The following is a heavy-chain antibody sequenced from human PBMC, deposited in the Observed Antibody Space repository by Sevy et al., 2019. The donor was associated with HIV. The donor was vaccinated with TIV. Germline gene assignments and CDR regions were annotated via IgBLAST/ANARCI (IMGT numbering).Heavy chain of an antibody. CDR2: ISSSSYI. D-gene: IGHD2-8*02. V-gene: IGHV3-21*01. Sequence: GGSLRLSCAASGFTFSSYSMNWVRQAPGKGLEWVSSISSSSYIYYAGSVKGRLTISRDNAKNSLYLQMNSLRAEDTAVYYCARGYCTGGVCSYIGGDFDYWGQGTLVTVSS. CDR3: ARGYCTGGVCSYIGGDFDY. J-gene: IGHJ4*02. CDR1: GFTFSSYS.